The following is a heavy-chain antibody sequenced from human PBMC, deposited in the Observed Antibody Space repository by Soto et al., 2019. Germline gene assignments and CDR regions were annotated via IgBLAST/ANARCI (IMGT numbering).Heavy chain of an antibody. CDR3: AKDLTYYYGSGIVY. D-gene: IGHD3-10*01. Sequence: EVQLVESGGGLVQPGRSLRLSCAASGFTFDDYAMHWFRQAPGKGLEWVSGISWNSGSIGYADSVKGRFTISRDNAKNSLYLQMNSLRAEDTALYYCAKDLTYYYGSGIVYWGQGTLVTVSS. CDR1: GFTFDDYA. CDR2: ISWNSGSI. V-gene: IGHV3-9*01. J-gene: IGHJ4*02.